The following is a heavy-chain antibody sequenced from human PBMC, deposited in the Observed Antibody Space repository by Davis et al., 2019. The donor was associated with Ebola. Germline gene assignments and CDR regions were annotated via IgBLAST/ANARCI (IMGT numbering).Heavy chain of an antibody. CDR3: AKAQGSSGWYAFDY. V-gene: IGHV3-74*01. D-gene: IGHD6-19*01. CDR2: INSDGSST. J-gene: IGHJ4*02. CDR1: GFTFSNAW. Sequence: GESLKISCAASGFTFSNAWMHWVRQAPGKGLVWVSRINSDGSSTSYADSVKGRFTISRDNSKNTLYLQMNSLRAEDTAVYYCAKAQGSSGWYAFDYWGQGTLVTVSS.